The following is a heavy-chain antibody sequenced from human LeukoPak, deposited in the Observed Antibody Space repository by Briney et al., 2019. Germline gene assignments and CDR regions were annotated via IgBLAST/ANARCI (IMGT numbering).Heavy chain of an antibody. J-gene: IGHJ4*02. Sequence: GGSLRLSCAASGFTFSSYGMHWVRQAPGKGLEGVAFIRYDGSNKYYADSVKGRFTISRDNAKNSLYLQMNSLRAEDTAVYYCARGHDSSGYYGLFFDYWGQGTLVTVSS. CDR1: GFTFSSYG. V-gene: IGHV3-30*02. CDR2: IRYDGSNK. CDR3: ARGHDSSGYYGLFFDY. D-gene: IGHD3-22*01.